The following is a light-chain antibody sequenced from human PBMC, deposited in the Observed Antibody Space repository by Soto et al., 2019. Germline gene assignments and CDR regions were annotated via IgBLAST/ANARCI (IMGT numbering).Light chain of an antibody. Sequence: DIQMTQSPSSLSASVGDRVTITCRAIQKIRNYLNWYQQKQGKAPQLLIYAAYSLQSGVPSRFSGSGSGTDFTLTIRRLQPEDFTTYYCQQSSSTPYSLGQGTKLEIK. J-gene: IGKJ2*03. CDR1: QKIRNY. CDR2: AAY. V-gene: IGKV1-39*01. CDR3: QQSSSTPYS.